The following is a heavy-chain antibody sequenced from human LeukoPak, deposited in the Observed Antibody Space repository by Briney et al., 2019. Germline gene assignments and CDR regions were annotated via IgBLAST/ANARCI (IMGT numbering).Heavy chain of an antibody. J-gene: IGHJ4*02. V-gene: IGHV4-39*01. Sequence: KPSETLSLTCTVSGGSISTSSYSWGWIRQPPGKGLEWIGSIYYSGSTYYNPSLKSRVTLSVDASKNQFSLKLSSVTAADTAVCYCARHVGSTGDFDYWGQGTLVTVSS. CDR1: GGSISTSSYS. CDR2: IYYSGST. D-gene: IGHD1-14*01. CDR3: ARHVGSTGDFDY.